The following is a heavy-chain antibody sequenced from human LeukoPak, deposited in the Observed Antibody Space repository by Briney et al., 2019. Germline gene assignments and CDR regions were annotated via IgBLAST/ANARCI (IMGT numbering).Heavy chain of an antibody. CDR3: ARGVVAAAGRTFDF. J-gene: IGHJ4*02. CDR1: GGSFSGYY. CDR2: INHSGST. Sequence: SETLSLTCAVYGGSFSGYYWSWIRQPPGKGLEWIGEINHSGSTNYNPSLKSRVTISVDTSKNQFSLKLGSVTAADTAVYYCARGVVAAAGRTFDFWGQGTLVTVSS. D-gene: IGHD6-13*01. V-gene: IGHV4-34*01.